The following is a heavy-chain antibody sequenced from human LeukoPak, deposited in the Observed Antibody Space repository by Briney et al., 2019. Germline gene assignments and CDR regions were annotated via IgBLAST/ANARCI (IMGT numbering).Heavy chain of an antibody. D-gene: IGHD1-1*01. J-gene: IGHJ4*02. CDR2: ISGSGGST. CDR1: GFTFSSYA. V-gene: IGHV3-23*01. Sequence: GGSLRLSCAASGFTFSSYAMSWVCQAPGKGLEWVSAISGSGGSTYYADSVKGRFTISRDNSRNTLYLQMNSLRAEDTAVYYCAKGLRGTYFDYWGQGTLVTVSS. CDR3: AKGLRGTYFDY.